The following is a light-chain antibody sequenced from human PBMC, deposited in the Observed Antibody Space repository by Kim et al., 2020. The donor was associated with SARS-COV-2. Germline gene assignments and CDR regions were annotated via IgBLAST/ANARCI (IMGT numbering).Light chain of an antibody. CDR1: SSDVGAYDY. CDR3: SSYEGGGNGM. V-gene: IGLV2-8*01. J-gene: IGLJ1*01. CDR2: NVS. Sequence: QSALTQPPSASGSPGQSITISCTGTSSDVGAYDYVTWYQQQPGGVPRLLIHNVSRRPTAVPSRFSGSKGGNTASLTVSGLQHEDEADYYCSSYEGGGNGMFGAGTKVTVL.